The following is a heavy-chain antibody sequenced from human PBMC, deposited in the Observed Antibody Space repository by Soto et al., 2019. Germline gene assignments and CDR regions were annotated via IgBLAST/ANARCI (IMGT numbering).Heavy chain of an antibody. D-gene: IGHD2-2*01. CDR2: IDPKNGGT. J-gene: IGHJ5*02. CDR1: GYSISAYY. Sequence: QVQLVQSGTEVKKPGASVKVSCQASGYSISAYYIHWVRQAPGQGLEWMGWIDPKNGGTVSAQKFQGRLTMTRDTSISTVYMDLSGLTAGDAALYYCGRDDYAIPPSWCQGSRVPVS. V-gene: IGHV1-2*02. CDR3: GRDDYAIPPS.